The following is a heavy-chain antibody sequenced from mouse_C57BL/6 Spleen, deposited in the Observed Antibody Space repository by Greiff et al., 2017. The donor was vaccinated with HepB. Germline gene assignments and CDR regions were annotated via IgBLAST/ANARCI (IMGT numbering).Heavy chain of an antibody. D-gene: IGHD2-3*01. CDR2: IWSGGST. Sequence: VKLQESGPGLVQPSQSLSITCTVSGFSLTSYGVHWVRQSPGKGLEWLGLIWSGGSTDYNAAFISRLSISKDNSKSQVFFKMNSLQADDTDIYYWARMDGRFAYWGQGTLVTVSA. V-gene: IGHV2-2*01. J-gene: IGHJ3*01. CDR3: ARMDGRFAY. CDR1: GFSLTSYG.